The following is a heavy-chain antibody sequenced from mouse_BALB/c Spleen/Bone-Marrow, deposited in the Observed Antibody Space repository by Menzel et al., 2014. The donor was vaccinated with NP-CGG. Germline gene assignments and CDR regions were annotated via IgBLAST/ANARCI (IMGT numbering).Heavy chain of an antibody. D-gene: IGHD1-1*01. CDR3: ARFITSLVYFDY. Sequence: EVKLMESGGGLVKPGGSLKLSCAASGFTFSSYAMSWVRQTPEKRLEWAATISSGGSYTYYPDSVKGRFTISRDNAKNTLYLQMSNLRSEDTAMYYCARFITSLVYFDYWGQGTTLTVSS. V-gene: IGHV5-9-1*01. CDR2: ISSGGSYT. J-gene: IGHJ2*01. CDR1: GFTFSSYA.